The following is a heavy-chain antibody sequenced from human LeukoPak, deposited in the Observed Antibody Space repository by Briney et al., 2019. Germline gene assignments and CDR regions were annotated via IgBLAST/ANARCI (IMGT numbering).Heavy chain of an antibody. J-gene: IGHJ4*02. CDR3: ARGGLFAYYFDY. D-gene: IGHD3-10*02. Sequence: GGSLRFSCAASGFTFTTYGMHWVRQAPGKGLEWVSRIKGDGVTTYYADSVEGRFTISRDNAKNTVYLEINSLRAEDTAVYYSARGGLFAYYFDYWGQGTLVTVSS. V-gene: IGHV3-74*01. CDR1: GFTFTTYG. CDR2: IKGDGVTT.